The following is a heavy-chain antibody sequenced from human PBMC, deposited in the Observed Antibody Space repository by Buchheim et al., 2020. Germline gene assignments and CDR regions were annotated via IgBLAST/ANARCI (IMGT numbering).Heavy chain of an antibody. CDR3: ARVSSGYIGNWFDP. Sequence: QVQLVESGGGVVQPGRSLRLSCAASGFTFSSYAMHWVRQAPGKGLEWVAVISYDGSNKYYADSVKGRFTISRDNSKNTLYLQMNSLRAEDTAVYYCARVSSGYIGNWFDPWGQGTL. V-gene: IGHV3-30-3*01. CDR1: GFTFSSYA. D-gene: IGHD3-22*01. J-gene: IGHJ5*02. CDR2: ISYDGSNK.